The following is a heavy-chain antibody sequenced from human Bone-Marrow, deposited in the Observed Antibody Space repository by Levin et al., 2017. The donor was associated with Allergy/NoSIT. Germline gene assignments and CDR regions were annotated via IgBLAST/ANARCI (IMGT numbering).Heavy chain of an antibody. CDR2: ISGSGGST. CDR1: GFTFSSYA. Sequence: GGSLRLSCAASGFTFSSYAMSWVRQAPGKGLEWVSAISGSGGSTYYADSVKGRFTISRDNSKNTLYLQMNSLRAEDTAVYYCAKDICSSTSCYGAEYFQHWGQGTLVTVSS. D-gene: IGHD2-2*01. J-gene: IGHJ1*01. V-gene: IGHV3-23*01. CDR3: AKDICSSTSCYGAEYFQH.